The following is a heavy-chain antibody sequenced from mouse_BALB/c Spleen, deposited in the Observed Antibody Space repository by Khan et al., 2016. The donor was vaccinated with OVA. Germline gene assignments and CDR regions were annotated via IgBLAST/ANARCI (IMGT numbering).Heavy chain of an antibody. V-gene: IGHV1S81*02. D-gene: IGHD2-10*02. CDR1: GYTFSSYY. CDR3: TRSGYANPFAY. J-gene: IGHJ3*01. Sequence: QVQLQQSGAELVKPWASVTLSCNASGYTFSSYYMYWVKQRPGQGLEWIGGINPTNGGTNFNEKLKTKATLTVDKSSSTAYMQLSSLTSEDSAVYYCTRSGYANPFAYWGQGTLVTVSA. CDR2: INPTNGGT.